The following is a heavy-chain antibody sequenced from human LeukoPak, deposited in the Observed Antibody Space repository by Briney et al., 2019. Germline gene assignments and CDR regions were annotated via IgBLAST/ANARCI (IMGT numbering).Heavy chain of an antibody. J-gene: IGHJ4*02. V-gene: IGHV1-8*01. CDR2: MNPNSGST. CDR1: GYTFTSYD. Sequence: GASVKVSCKASGYTFTSYDINWVRQATGQGLEWMGWMNPNSGSTGYAQKFQGRVTMTRNTSISTAYMELSSLRSEDTAVYYCARASYDSSGYYYDYWGQGTLVTVSS. D-gene: IGHD3-22*01. CDR3: ARASYDSSGYYYDY.